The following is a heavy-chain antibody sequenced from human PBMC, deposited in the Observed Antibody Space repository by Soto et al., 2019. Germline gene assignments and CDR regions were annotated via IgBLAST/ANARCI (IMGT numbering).Heavy chain of an antibody. CDR2: ISGSGGST. CDR1: GFTFSSYA. CDR3: AKSSRGWYNLDY. Sequence: GGSLRLSCAASGFTFSSYAMSWVRQAPGKGLEWVSAISGSGGSTYYADSVKGRFTISRDNSKNTVYLQMNSLRAEDTAVYYCAKSSRGWYNLDYWGQETLVTVSS. D-gene: IGHD6-19*01. J-gene: IGHJ4*02. V-gene: IGHV3-23*01.